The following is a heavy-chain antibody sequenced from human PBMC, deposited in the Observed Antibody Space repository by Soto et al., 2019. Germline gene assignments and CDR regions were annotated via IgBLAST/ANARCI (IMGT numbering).Heavy chain of an antibody. Sequence: LRLSCAASGFTFSSYAMSWVRQAPGKGLEWVSAISGSGGSTYYADSVKGRFTISRDNSKNTLYLQMNSLRAEDTAVYYCAKDRGDFWSGYYNPIRYYYYRMDVWGQGTTVTVSS. CDR3: AKDRGDFWSGYYNPIRYYYYRMDV. V-gene: IGHV3-23*01. CDR2: ISGSGGST. CDR1: GFTFSSYA. J-gene: IGHJ6*02. D-gene: IGHD3-3*01.